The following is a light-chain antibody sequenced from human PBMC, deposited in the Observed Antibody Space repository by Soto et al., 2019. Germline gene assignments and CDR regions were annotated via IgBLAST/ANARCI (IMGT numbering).Light chain of an antibody. V-gene: IGKV3-20*01. CDR1: QSVRDRY. Sequence: EIVLTQSPGPLSLSPGERATLSCRASQSVRDRYLAWYQQKPGQAPSLLIYDTSTRATGVPDRFSGSGSGTDFALTISRVEPEDFASYFCQQYGSSPGTFGQGTKVEI. J-gene: IGKJ1*01. CDR3: QQYGSSPGT. CDR2: DTS.